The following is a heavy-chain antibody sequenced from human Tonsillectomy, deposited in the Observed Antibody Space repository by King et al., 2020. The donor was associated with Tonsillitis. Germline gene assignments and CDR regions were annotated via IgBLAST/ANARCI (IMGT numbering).Heavy chain of an antibody. CDR3: ARAXXXDDXXYF. Sequence: QLVQSXXGVXQPGXSXRLSXAASGXTXSSYATHXVRQSPGKGLGWVAAISYDGTNKYYADSVKGRFTISRDNSKNTLFLQMNSLRPADPAVFYCARAXXXDDXXYFXXXXTXVTXXX. V-gene: IGHV3-30*04. CDR2: ISYDGTNK. J-gene: IGHJ3*01. CDR1: GXTXSSYA.